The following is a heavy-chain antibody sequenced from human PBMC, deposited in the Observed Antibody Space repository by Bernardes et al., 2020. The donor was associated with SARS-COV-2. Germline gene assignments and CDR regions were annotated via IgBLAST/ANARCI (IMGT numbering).Heavy chain of an antibody. CDR3: ARFPVVGRGRGGFDL. CDR2: IDSDGSST. V-gene: IGHV3-74*01. CDR1: GFTFRSYR. D-gene: IGHD3-10*01. Sequence: GGSLRLSCAASGFTFRSYRMHWARQAPGKGPVWVSGIDSDGSSTDYADSVKGRFTISRDNAKNTLYLQMNSLRAEDTAVYYCARFPVVGRGRGGFDLWGQGTMVTVSS. J-gene: IGHJ3*01.